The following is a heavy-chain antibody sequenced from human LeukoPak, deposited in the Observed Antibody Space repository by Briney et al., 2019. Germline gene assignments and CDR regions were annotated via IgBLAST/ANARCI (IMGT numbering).Heavy chain of an antibody. Sequence: GGSLRLSCAASGFTFSNAWMSWVRQAPGKGLEWVGRIKSKTDGGTTDYAAPVKGRFTISRDDSKNTLYLQMNSLKTEDTAVYYCTTDFYSNYDYFDYWGQGTLVTVSS. D-gene: IGHD4-11*01. V-gene: IGHV3-15*01. CDR3: TTDFYSNYDYFDY. CDR2: IKSKTDGGTT. J-gene: IGHJ4*02. CDR1: GFTFSNAW.